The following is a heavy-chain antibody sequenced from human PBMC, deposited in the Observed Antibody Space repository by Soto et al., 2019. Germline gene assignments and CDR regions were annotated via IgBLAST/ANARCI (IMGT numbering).Heavy chain of an antibody. CDR3: ARLSASIAVAGQGLDY. J-gene: IGHJ4*02. V-gene: IGHV4-59*08. D-gene: IGHD6-19*01. Sequence: SETLSLTCTVSGGSISSYYWSWIRQPPGKGLEWIGYIYYRGSTNYNASLKSRVTISVDTSKNQFSLKLSSVTAADTAVYYCARLSASIAVAGQGLDYWGQGTLVTVSS. CDR1: GGSISSYY. CDR2: IYYRGST.